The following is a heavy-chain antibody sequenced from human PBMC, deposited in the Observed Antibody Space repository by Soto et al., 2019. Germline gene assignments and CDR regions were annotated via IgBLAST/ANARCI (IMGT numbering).Heavy chain of an antibody. V-gene: IGHV3-30*18. Sequence: GGSLRLSCAASVFTFISYGMHWVRQAPGKGLEWVAVISYDGSNKYYADSVKGRFTISRDNSKNTLYLQMNSLRAEDTAVYYCAKDWLGYCSSTSCYNPDYWGQGTLVTVSS. CDR2: ISYDGSNK. CDR1: VFTFISYG. J-gene: IGHJ4*02. D-gene: IGHD2-2*02. CDR3: AKDWLGYCSSTSCYNPDY.